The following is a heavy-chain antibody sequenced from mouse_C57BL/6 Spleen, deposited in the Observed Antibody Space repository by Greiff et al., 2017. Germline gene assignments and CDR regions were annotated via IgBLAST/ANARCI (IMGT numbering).Heavy chain of an antibody. D-gene: IGHD2-4*01. CDR3: TRREIYYDYDGYYFDY. CDR2: IDPETGVT. CDR1: GYTFTDSE. V-gene: IGHV1-15*01. Sequence: QVQLQQSGAELVRPGASVTLSCKASGYTFTDSEMHWVKQTPVHGLEWIGAIDPETGVTAYNQKFKGKAILTADKSSSTAYMELRSLTSEDSAVYYCTRREIYYDYDGYYFDYWGQGTTLTVSS. J-gene: IGHJ2*01.